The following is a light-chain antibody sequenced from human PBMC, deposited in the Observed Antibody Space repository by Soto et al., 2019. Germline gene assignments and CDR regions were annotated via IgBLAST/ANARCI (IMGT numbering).Light chain of an antibody. Sequence: EIVLTQSPATLSLSPGERATLSCRASQSVSSYLAWYQQKPGQAPRLLIYDASNRAPGIPARFSGSGSGTDVTLTISSLEPEDFAVYYCQQRSNWPELTFGGGTKVEIK. CDR2: DAS. CDR1: QSVSSY. CDR3: QQRSNWPELT. V-gene: IGKV3-11*01. J-gene: IGKJ4*01.